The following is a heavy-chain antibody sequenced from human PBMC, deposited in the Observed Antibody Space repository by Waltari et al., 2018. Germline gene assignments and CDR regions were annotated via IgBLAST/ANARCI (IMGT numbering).Heavy chain of an antibody. D-gene: IGHD3-10*01. Sequence: QVQLVESGGGVVQPGRSLRLSCAASGFTFSSYGMHWVRQAPGTGLEWVAVIWYDGSNKYYADSVKGRFTISRDNSKNTLYLQMNSLRAEDTAMYYCAKGANYGSGSYYPWFDPWGQGTLVTVSS. V-gene: IGHV3-30*18. CDR2: IWYDGSNK. J-gene: IGHJ5*02. CDR3: AKGANYGSGSYYPWFDP. CDR1: GFTFSSYG.